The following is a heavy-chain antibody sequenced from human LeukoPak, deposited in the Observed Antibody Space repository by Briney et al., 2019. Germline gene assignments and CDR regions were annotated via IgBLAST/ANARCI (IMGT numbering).Heavy chain of an antibody. CDR2: INHSGST. D-gene: IGHD1-26*01. CDR1: GGSFSGYY. J-gene: IGHJ5*02. Sequence: SETLSFTCAVYGGSFSGYYRSWIRQPPGKGLEWIGEINHSGSTNYNPSLKSRVTISVDTSKNQFSLKLSSVTAADTAVYYCARGVLVGATTGPPRGPWFDPWGQGTLVTVSS. V-gene: IGHV4-34*01. CDR3: ARGVLVGATTGPPRGPWFDP.